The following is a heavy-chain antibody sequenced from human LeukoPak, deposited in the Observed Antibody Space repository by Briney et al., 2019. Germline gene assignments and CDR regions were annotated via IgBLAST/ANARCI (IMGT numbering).Heavy chain of an antibody. CDR3: ARGSIYCSSTSCYEFDY. CDR2: IREAGSEN. V-gene: IGHV3-7*01. J-gene: IGHJ4*02. D-gene: IGHD2-2*01. CDR1: GFTFSEYC. Sequence: GGSLRLSCAASGFTFSEYCMRWVRQAPGKGLEWVANIREAGSENYYVDSLRGRFSISRDNAKNSLYLQMNSLGGEDTALYYCARGSIYCSSTSCYEFDYWGQGILVTVSS.